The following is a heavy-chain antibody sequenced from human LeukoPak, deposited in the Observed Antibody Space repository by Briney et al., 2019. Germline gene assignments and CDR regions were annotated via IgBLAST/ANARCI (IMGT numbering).Heavy chain of an antibody. CDR3: AKSPTGYVPDR. CDR2: ISYDGSNK. Sequence: GGSLRLSCAASGFTFSSYAMRWVRQAPGKGLEWVAVISYDGSNKYYADSVKGRFTISRDNSKNTLYLQMNSLRADDTAVYYCAKSPTGYVPDRWGQGTLVTVSP. J-gene: IGHJ5*02. V-gene: IGHV3-30-3*02. D-gene: IGHD3-9*01. CDR1: GFTFSSYA.